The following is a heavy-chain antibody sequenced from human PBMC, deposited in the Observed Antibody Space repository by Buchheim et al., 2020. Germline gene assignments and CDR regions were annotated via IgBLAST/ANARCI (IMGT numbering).Heavy chain of an antibody. CDR2: IYYSGST. CDR1: GGSISSANYY. Sequence: QVQLQESGPGLLKPSQTLSLTCTVSGGSISSANYYWSWIRQPPGKGLERIGYIYYSGSTNYNPSLKSRVTISVDTSKNQFSLQLSSVTAADTAVYYCVRDHTVNIYSYNGLDVWGQGTT. V-gene: IGHV4-30-4*01. D-gene: IGHD4-17*01. J-gene: IGHJ6*02. CDR3: VRDHTVNIYSYNGLDV.